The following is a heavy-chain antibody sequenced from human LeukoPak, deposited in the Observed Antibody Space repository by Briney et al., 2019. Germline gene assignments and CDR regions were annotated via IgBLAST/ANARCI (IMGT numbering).Heavy chain of an antibody. CDR1: GYRFTSYW. J-gene: IGHJ4*02. D-gene: IGHD6-13*01. Sequence: GESLDISLQGSGYRFTSYWFGRVRQMPGKGLEGMGIFYSGDSDTRYSPPFQGQVTISADKSISTAYLQWSSLKASDTAMYYCARLTRIGAAGADYWGQGTLVTVSS. CDR3: ARLTRIGAAGADY. CDR2: FYSGDSDT. V-gene: IGHV5-51*01.